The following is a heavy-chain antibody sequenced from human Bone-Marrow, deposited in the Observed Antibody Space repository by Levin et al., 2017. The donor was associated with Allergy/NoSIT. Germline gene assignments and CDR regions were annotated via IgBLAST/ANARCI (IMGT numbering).Heavy chain of an antibody. Sequence: GESLKISCAASGFIVSSHYMSWVRQAPGKGLEWVSVIYSGGFTYYADSVKGRFTISRDNSKNTLYLQMNSLRAEDTAVYYCARVTATGVVYFDLWGRGTLVTVSS. V-gene: IGHV3-53*01. CDR3: ARVTATGVVYFDL. D-gene: IGHD1-1*01. J-gene: IGHJ2*01. CDR1: GFIVSSHY. CDR2: IYSGGFT.